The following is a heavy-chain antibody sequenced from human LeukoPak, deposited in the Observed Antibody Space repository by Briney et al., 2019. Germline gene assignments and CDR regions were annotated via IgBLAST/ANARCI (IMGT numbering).Heavy chain of an antibody. CDR1: GFRFSGYW. Sequence: GGSLRLSCEVSGFRFSGYWLNWVRQAPGQGLEWVANINPDGSGKYYVDSVKGRFTISRDDAKNSLYLQMNSLRAEDTAVYYCAGGANWGQGTPVTVSS. CDR2: INPDGSGK. J-gene: IGHJ4*02. CDR3: AGGAN. V-gene: IGHV3-7*04.